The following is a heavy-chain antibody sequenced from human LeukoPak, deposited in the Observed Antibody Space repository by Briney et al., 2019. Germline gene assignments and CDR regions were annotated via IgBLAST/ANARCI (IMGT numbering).Heavy chain of an antibody. D-gene: IGHD6-13*01. Sequence: SQTLSLTFAISGDSVSINSALWNWFRQSPARGLEWLGRTYYRSQWYNDYAVSVKRRITINPDTSKNQFSLQLNSVTPEDTAVYYCARGSASYFDYWGQGTLVTVSS. CDR2: TYYRSQWYN. CDR3: ARGSASYFDY. V-gene: IGHV6-1*01. CDR1: GDSVSINSAL. J-gene: IGHJ4*02.